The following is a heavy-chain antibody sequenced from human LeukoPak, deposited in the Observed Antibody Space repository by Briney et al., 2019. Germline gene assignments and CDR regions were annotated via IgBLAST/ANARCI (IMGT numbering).Heavy chain of an antibody. D-gene: IGHD3-9*01. CDR1: GFTFSGSA. CDR3: AKDSNLYYDILTGYPADY. V-gene: IGHV3-23*01. J-gene: IGHJ4*02. Sequence: GGSLRLSCAASGFTFSGSAMHWVRQAPGKGLEWVSAISGSGGSTYYADSVKGRFTISRDNSKNTLYLQMNSLRAEDTAVYYCAKDSNLYYDILTGYPADYWGQGTLVTVSS. CDR2: ISGSGGST.